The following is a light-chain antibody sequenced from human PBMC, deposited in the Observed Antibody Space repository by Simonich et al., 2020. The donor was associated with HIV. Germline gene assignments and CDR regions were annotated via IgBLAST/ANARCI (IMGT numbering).Light chain of an antibody. CDR2: WAA. J-gene: IGKJ4*01. V-gene: IGKV4-1*01. CDR3: QQYHSIPPT. CDR1: QSVLYSSNNKNY. Sequence: DIVMTQSPDSLAVSLGERATINCKSSQSVLYSSNNKNYLTWYQQKPGQPPKLLIYWAATRESGVPNRCSGSGSGTDFTLTISSLQAEDVAVYYCQQYHSIPPTFGGGTKVEIK.